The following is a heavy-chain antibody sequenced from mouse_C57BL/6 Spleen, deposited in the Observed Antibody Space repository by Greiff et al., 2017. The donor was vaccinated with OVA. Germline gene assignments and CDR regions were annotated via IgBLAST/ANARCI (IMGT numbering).Heavy chain of an antibody. Sequence: DVQLVESEGGLVQPGSSMKLSCTASGFTFSDYYMAWVRQVPEKGLEWVANINYDGSSTYYLDSLKSRFIISRDNAKNILYLQMSSLKSEDTATYYCARGGDYYGYAMDYWGQGTSVTVSS. V-gene: IGHV5-16*01. CDR1: GFTFSDYY. CDR2: INYDGSST. D-gene: IGHD1-1*01. CDR3: ARGGDYYGYAMDY. J-gene: IGHJ4*01.